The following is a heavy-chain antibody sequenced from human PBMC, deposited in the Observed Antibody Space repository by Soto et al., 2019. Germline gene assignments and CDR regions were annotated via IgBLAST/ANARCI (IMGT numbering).Heavy chain of an antibody. J-gene: IGHJ3*02. CDR1: GFTFSSYA. D-gene: IGHD3-3*01. V-gene: IGHV3-23*01. Sequence: GGSLRLSCAASGFTFSSYAMSWVRQAPGKGLEWVSAISGSGGSTYYADSVKGRFTISRDNSKNTLYLQMNSLRAEDTAVYYCAKDSITIFGVVIPEDAFDIWGQGTMVTVSS. CDR2: ISGSGGST. CDR3: AKDSITIFGVVIPEDAFDI.